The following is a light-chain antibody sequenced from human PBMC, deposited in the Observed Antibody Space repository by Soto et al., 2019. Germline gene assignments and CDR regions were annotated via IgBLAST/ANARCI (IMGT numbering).Light chain of an antibody. J-gene: IGKJ1*01. CDR3: QQYHTDWT. CDR2: AAS. V-gene: IGKV1-5*01. CDR1: ESIDNW. Sequence: DIQMTQSPSTLSASVGDTFTITCRASESIDNWLAWYQQKPGKAPXXLIFAASTLVRGVPSRFSGRGSGTEFTLTISSLQADDYATFYCQQYHTDWTFGQGTKVDIK.